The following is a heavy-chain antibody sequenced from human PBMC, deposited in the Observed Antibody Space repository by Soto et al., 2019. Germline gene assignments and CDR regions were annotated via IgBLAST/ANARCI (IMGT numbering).Heavy chain of an antibody. CDR2: MNAGNGNT. J-gene: IGHJ3*02. Sequence: QVRLEQSGADVKTPGASVKVSCQASGYTFNIYAIHWVRQAPGQRPEWMGWMNAGNGNTEYSPKFHGRVTMTRDRYARAAYMELSGLTSVDTAVYYCARDCTYCGGDTGREAFDIWGQGTMVTVS. CDR3: ARDCTYCGGDTGREAFDI. V-gene: IGHV1-3*01. D-gene: IGHD2-21*01. CDR1: GYTFNIYA.